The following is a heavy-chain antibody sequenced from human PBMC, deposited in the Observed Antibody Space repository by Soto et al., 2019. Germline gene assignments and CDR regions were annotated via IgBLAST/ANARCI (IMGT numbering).Heavy chain of an antibody. Sequence: SETLSLTCAVSGDSITTNKWWSWVRQPPGKGLEWIGEVYHTGLTNYNSSLKSRVTMSVDTSKNQFSLKLTSVTAADTAMYYCARDVAVPGESDRFDQWGQGTLVTVSS. CDR3: ARDVAVPGESDRFDQ. V-gene: IGHV4-4*02. J-gene: IGHJ4*02. CDR1: GDSITTNKW. D-gene: IGHD6-19*01. CDR2: VYHTGLT.